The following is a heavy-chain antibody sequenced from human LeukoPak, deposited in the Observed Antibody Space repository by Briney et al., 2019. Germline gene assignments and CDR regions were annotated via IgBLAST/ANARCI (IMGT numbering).Heavy chain of an antibody. J-gene: IGHJ4*02. V-gene: IGHV3-23*01. D-gene: IGHD2-2*01. CDR2: ISGSGGST. Sequence: TGGSLRLSCAASGFTFSSYAMSWVRQAPGKGLEWVSAISGSGGSTYYADSVKGRFTISRDNSKNTLYLQMNSLRAEDTAVYYCAKGKAPAAMGGSFDYWGQGTLVTVSS. CDR3: AKGKAPAAMGGSFDY. CDR1: GFTFSSYA.